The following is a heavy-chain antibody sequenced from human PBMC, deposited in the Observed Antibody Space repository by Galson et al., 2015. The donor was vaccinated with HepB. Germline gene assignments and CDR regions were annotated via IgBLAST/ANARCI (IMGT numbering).Heavy chain of an antibody. CDR1: GGTFSSYA. D-gene: IGHD2-8*01. Sequence: SVKVSCKASGGTFSSYAISWVRQAPGQGLEWMGGIIPIFGTANYAQKFQGRVTITADESTSTAYMELSSLRSEDTAVYYCARDHVRYCTNGVCSMWEIDYYYYGMDVWGQGTTVTVSS. CDR3: ARDHVRYCTNGVCSMWEIDYYYYGMDV. V-gene: IGHV1-69*13. J-gene: IGHJ6*02. CDR2: IIPIFGTA.